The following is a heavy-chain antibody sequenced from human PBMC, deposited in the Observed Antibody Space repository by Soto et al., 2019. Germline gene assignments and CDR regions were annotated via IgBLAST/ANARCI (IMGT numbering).Heavy chain of an antibody. Sequence: LSLTCAISGDSVSSNSAAWNWIRQSPSRGLEWLGRTYYRSKWYNDCAVSVKSRITINPVTSKNQFSLQLNSVTPEDTAVYYCARGLCIYSRGWPHGSFDIWGQGTMVTVSS. CDR3: ARGLCIYSRGWPHGSFDI. CDR2: TYYRSKWYN. J-gene: IGHJ3*02. V-gene: IGHV6-1*01. D-gene: IGHD6-19*01. CDR1: GDSVSSNSAA.